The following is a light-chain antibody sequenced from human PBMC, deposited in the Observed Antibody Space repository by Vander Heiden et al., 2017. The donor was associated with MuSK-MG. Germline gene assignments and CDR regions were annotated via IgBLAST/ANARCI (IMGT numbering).Light chain of an antibody. CDR1: QSISSY. J-gene: IGKJ2*01. CDR3: QQSYSTPRGYT. Sequence: DIQMTQSPSSLSASVGDRVTITCRASQSISSYLNWYQQKPGKAPKLLIYAASSLQRGVKSRFSGSGSGTDFTLTISSLQPEDFATYYCQQSYSTPRGYTFGQGTKLEIK. CDR2: AAS. V-gene: IGKV1-39*01.